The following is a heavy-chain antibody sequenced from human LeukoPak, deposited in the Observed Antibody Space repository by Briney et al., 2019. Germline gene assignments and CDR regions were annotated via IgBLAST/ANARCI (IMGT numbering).Heavy chain of an antibody. CDR1: GDSVSSGY. CDR3: AGRRHSYVRY. CDR2: IYDSGIT. V-gene: IGHV4-4*09. J-gene: IGHJ1*01. Sequence: SETLSLTCTVSGDSVSSGYWNWIRQPPGKGLEWIGYIYDSGITDYSPSLKSRLTISVDTSNNQFSLSLSSVTAADTAVYYCAGRRHSYVRYWGQGILVTVSS. D-gene: IGHD5-18*01.